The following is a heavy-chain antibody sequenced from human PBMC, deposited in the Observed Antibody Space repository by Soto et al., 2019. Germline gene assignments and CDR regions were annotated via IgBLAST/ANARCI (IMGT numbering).Heavy chain of an antibody. D-gene: IGHD3-10*01. Sequence: QITLKESGPTQVKPTQTLTLTCSFSGFSLNTDGEGVGWVRQPPGEALEWLALIYWDDDERYSPSLKTRLTITKDPSKTQVVLIMTNMDPVDTATYYCAHSRNLITDDAQVGDFDYWGQGTLVTVSS. J-gene: IGHJ4*02. CDR1: GFSLNTDGEG. V-gene: IGHV2-5*02. CDR3: AHSRNLITDDAQVGDFDY. CDR2: IYWDDDE.